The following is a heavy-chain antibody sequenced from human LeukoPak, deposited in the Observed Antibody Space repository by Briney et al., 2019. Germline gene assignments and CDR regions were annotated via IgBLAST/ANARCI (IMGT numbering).Heavy chain of an antibody. Sequence: GRSLRLSCAASGFTFSSYAMHWVRQAPGKGLEWVAVISYDGSNKYYADSVKGRFTISRDNSKNTLYLQMNSLRAEDTAVYSCAKRGGYCSSGTCYGGFDYWGQGTLVTVSS. CDR3: AKRGGYCSSGTCYGGFDY. J-gene: IGHJ4*02. D-gene: IGHD2-15*01. CDR2: ISYDGSNK. CDR1: GFTFSSYA. V-gene: IGHV3-30-3*02.